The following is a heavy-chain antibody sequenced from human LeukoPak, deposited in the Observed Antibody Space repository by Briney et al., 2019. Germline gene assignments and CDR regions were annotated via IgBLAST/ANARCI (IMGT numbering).Heavy chain of an antibody. V-gene: IGHV3-21*06. D-gene: IGHD1-26*01. J-gene: IGHJ5*01. Sequence: GGSLRLSCAASGFTFSSYGLNWVRQAPGKGLEWVSTIRGSGSSTYYADSVKGRFTISRVNAKNSLYLQMNSLRAEDTAVYYCARAGSGRSPDWFDTWGHGTLVTVSS. CDR3: ARAGSGRSPDWFDT. CDR2: IRGSGSST. CDR1: GFTFSSYG.